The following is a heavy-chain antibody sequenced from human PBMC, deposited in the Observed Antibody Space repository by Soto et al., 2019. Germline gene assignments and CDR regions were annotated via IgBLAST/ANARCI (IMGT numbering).Heavy chain of an antibody. J-gene: IGHJ6*02. CDR3: ARQTVVVPAAPYYYYGMDV. CDR2: IYPGDSDT. D-gene: IGHD2-2*01. Sequence: GESLKISCKGSGYSFTSYWIGWVRQMPGKGLEWMGIIYPGDSDTRYSPSFQGQVTISAGKSISTAYLQWSSLKASDTAMYYCARQTVVVPAAPYYYYGMDVWGQGTTVTVSS. CDR1: GYSFTSYW. V-gene: IGHV5-51*01.